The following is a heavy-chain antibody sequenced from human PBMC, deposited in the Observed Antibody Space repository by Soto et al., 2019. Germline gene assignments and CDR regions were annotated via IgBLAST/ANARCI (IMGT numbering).Heavy chain of an antibody. CDR2: ISHSGSP. CDR3: TRGVLA. Sequence: QVQLQESGSRVVRPSQNLSVTCSVSGGSVSSGGYSWSWIRQPPGKGLEWIGFISHSGSPDYNPSLKRRVTISVDKSKNQISLELSSVTAADTAVYYCTRGVLAWGPGTLVTVSS. D-gene: IGHD2-8*01. J-gene: IGHJ5*02. V-gene: IGHV4-30-2*01. CDR1: GGSVSSGGYS.